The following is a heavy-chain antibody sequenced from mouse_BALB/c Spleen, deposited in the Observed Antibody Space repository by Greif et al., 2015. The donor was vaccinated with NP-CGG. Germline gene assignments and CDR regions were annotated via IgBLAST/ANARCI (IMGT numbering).Heavy chain of an antibody. CDR3: TRSGAMITAFAY. D-gene: IGHD2-4*01. CDR2: INPSNGGT. V-gene: IGHV1S81*02. CDR1: GYTFTSYY. J-gene: IGHJ3*01. Sequence: QVQLQQSGAELVKPGASVKLSCKASGYTFTSYYMYWVKQRPGQGLEWIGGINPSNGGTNFNEKFKSKATLTVDKSSSTAYMQLSSLTSEDSAVYYCTRSGAMITAFAYWGQGTPVTVSA.